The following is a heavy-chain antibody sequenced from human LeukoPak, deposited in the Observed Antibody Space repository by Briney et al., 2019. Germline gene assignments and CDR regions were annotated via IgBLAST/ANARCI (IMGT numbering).Heavy chain of an antibody. CDR3: TVSGIASDAFDV. CDR2: IRTKANTYAT. V-gene: IGHV3-73*01. J-gene: IGHJ3*01. D-gene: IGHD2-21*01. Sequence: GGSLRLSCAASGFTFGVSTMHWVRQASGKGLEWVGRIRTKANTYATAYSASVKGRFTISRDDSKNTAYLQMSSLKTEDTAVYYCTVSGIASDAFDVWGQGTMVTVSS. CDR1: GFTFGVST.